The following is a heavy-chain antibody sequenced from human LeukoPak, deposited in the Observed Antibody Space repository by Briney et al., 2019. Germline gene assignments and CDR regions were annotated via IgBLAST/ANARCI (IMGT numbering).Heavy chain of an antibody. Sequence: SVKVSCKASGGTFSSYAISWVRQAPGQGPEWMGGIIPIFGTANYAQKFQGRVTITADESTSTAYMELSSLRSEDTAVYYCARFSWSGGAFDYWGQGTLVTVSS. D-gene: IGHD3-3*01. V-gene: IGHV1-69*01. CDR3: ARFSWSGGAFDY. CDR1: GGTFSSYA. J-gene: IGHJ4*02. CDR2: IIPIFGTA.